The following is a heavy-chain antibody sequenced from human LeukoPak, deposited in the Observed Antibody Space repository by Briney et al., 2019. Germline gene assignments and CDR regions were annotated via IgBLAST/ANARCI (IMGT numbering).Heavy chain of an antibody. CDR3: ARAGPSSSWHQFDY. Sequence: ETLSLTCAVSGGSISSSNWWSWVRQAPGKGLEWVSVIYSGGRTYYADSVKGRFIISRDNSKNTLYLQMNSLSAEDTAVYYCARAGPSSSWHQFDYWGQGTLVTVSS. V-gene: IGHV3-66*01. J-gene: IGHJ4*02. D-gene: IGHD6-13*01. CDR1: GGSISSSNW. CDR2: IYSGGRT.